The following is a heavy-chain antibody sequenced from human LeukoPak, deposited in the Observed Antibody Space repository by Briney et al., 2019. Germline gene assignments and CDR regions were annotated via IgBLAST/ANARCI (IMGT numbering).Heavy chain of an antibody. CDR3: AKDAQRGFDYSNSLEY. CDR2: INPDGSQK. CDR1: GFTFSGNW. V-gene: IGHV3-7*01. D-gene: IGHD4-11*01. J-gene: IGHJ4*02. Sequence: TGGSLRLSCEASGFTFSGNWMSWVRQAPGKGLEWVASINPDGSQKFYVDSVKGRFAISRDNTKNSLYLHMNSLRAEDTAMYYCAKDAQRGFDYSNSLEYWGPGTLVTVSS.